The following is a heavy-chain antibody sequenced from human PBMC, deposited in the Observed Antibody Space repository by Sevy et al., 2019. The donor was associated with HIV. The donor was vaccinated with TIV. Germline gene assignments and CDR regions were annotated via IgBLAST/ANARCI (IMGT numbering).Heavy chain of an antibody. D-gene: IGHD3-3*01. Sequence: SETLSLTCTVSGGSFSSYYWSWIRQPAGKGLEWIGRIYTSGSTNYNPSLKSRVTMLVDTSKNQFSLKLSSVTAADTAVYYCARDPTYYDFWSGYYTYGMDVWGQGTTVTVSS. CDR3: ARDPTYYDFWSGYYTYGMDV. V-gene: IGHV4-4*07. CDR1: GGSFSSYY. CDR2: IYTSGST. J-gene: IGHJ6*02.